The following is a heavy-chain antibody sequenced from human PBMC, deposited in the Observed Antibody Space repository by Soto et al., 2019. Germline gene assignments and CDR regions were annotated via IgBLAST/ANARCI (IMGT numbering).Heavy chain of an antibody. CDR2: IYYSGSI. J-gene: IGHJ5*02. CDR1: GGSISSSGYY. CDR3: ARQDHYYDSSGYYIWFDP. Sequence: PSETLSLTCTVSGGSISSSGYYWGWIRQPPGKGLEWIGSIYYSGSIYYNPSLKSRVTISVDTSKNQFSLKLSSVTAADTAVYYCARQDHYYDSSGYYIWFDPWGQGTLVTVSS. V-gene: IGHV4-39*01. D-gene: IGHD3-22*01.